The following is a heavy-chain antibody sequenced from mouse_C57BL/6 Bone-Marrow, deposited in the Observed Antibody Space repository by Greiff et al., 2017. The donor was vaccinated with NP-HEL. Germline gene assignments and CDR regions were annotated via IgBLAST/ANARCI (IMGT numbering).Heavy chain of an antibody. CDR1: GFNIKDDY. V-gene: IGHV14-4*01. J-gene: IGHJ3*01. CDR2: IDPENGDT. D-gene: IGHD1-1*02. CDR3: TTNGVAWFAY. Sequence: VQLKESGAELVRPGASVKLSCTASGFNIKDDYMHWVKQRPEQGLEWIGWIDPENGDTEYASKFQGKATITADTSSNTAYLQLSSLTSEDTAVYYFTTNGVAWFAYWGQGTLVTVSA.